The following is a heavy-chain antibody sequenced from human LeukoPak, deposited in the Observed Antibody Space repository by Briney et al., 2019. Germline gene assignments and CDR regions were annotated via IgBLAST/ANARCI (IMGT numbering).Heavy chain of an antibody. CDR2: FYNSGDT. V-gene: IGHV4-59*01. D-gene: IGHD2-15*01. J-gene: IGHJ4*02. CDR1: GDSISTYL. CDR3: ARLGFYSGYFDH. Sequence: SETLSPTCTVSGDSISTYLWSWIRQAPGRGLEWIGYFYNSGDTKLNPSLKSRVTISVDTPENQYSLKMSSLTTADTAVYFCARLGFYSGYFDHWGQGILVTVSS.